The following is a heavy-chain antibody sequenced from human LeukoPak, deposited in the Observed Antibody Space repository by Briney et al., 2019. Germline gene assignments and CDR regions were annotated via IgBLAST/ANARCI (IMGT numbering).Heavy chain of an antibody. CDR3: ARPRASNYGMDV. CDR2: IYYSGST. CDR1: GGSISSSSYY. V-gene: IGHV4-39*07. J-gene: IGHJ6*02. Sequence: PSETLSLTCTVSGGSISSSSYYWGWIRQPPGKGLEWTGSIYYSGSTNYNPSLKSRVTISVDTSKNQFSLKLSSVTAADTAVYYCARPRASNYGMDVWGQGTTVTVSS.